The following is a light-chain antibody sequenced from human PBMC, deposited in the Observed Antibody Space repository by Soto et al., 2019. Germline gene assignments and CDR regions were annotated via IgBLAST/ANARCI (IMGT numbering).Light chain of an antibody. CDR1: QSVITSY. Sequence: DIVLTQSPGTLSLSPGERATLSCRASQSVITSYFAWYQQKPGQAPRLLIYGTSTRATGIPDRFSGSGSGTDFTLTISRLEPEDFAVYFCQQYSSSPPVTVGQGTRLEI. CDR2: GTS. V-gene: IGKV3-20*01. J-gene: IGKJ5*01. CDR3: QQYSSSPPVT.